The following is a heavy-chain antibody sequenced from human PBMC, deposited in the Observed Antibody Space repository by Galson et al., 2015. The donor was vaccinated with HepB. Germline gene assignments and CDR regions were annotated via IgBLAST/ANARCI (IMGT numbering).Heavy chain of an antibody. CDR3: ARGVAGDDFWSGYYRFYYYYYMDV. Sequence: SVKVSCKASGYTFTSYDINWARQATGQGLEWMGWMNPNSGNTGYAQKFQGRVTMTRNTSISTAYMELSSLRSEDTAVYYCARGVAGDDFWSGYYRFYYYYYMDVWGKGTTVTVSS. CDR2: MNPNSGNT. CDR1: GYTFTSYD. J-gene: IGHJ6*03. V-gene: IGHV1-8*01. D-gene: IGHD3-3*01.